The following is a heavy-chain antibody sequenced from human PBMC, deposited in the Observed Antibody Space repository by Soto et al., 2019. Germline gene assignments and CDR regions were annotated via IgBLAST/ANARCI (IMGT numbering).Heavy chain of an antibody. V-gene: IGHV3-30-3*01. CDR1: ACTFSNYA. CDR2: ISYDGSNK. J-gene: IGHJ4*02. CDR3: AKDGTD. Sequence: HPGGSLRLSCAASACTFSNYAMHWVRLAPGKGLEWVAVISYDGSNKYYTDSVKGRFSISRDNSKNTLYLQMNSLRAEDTAVYYCAKDGTDWGQGTLVTVSS.